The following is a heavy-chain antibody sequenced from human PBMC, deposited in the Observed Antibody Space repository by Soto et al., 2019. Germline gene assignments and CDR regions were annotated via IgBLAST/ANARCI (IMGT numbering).Heavy chain of an antibody. CDR2: INHSGST. CDR1: GGSFSGYY. V-gene: IGHV4-34*01. Sequence: QVQLQQWGAGLLKPSETLSLTCAVYGGSFSGYYWSWLRQPPGKGLEWIGEINHSGSTNYNPARRSRVTISVDTSKNQFSLKLSAVPAADTAVYYCARKVPGRIPIFGVATAWFDPWGQGTLVTVSS. D-gene: IGHD3-3*01. J-gene: IGHJ5*02. CDR3: ARKVPGRIPIFGVATAWFDP.